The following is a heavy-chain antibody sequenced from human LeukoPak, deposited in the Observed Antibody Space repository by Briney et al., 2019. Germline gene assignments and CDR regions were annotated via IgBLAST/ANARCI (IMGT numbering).Heavy chain of an antibody. CDR2: ISSSGSTI. CDR3: VKGSAHVRPYYFDY. Sequence: GGSLRLSCAASGFTFSDYYMSWIRQAPGKGLEWVSYISSSGSTIYYADSVKGRFTISRDNSKDTLYLQMNSLRADDTAVYYCVKGSAHVRPYYFDYWGQGTLVTVSS. D-gene: IGHD2-21*01. J-gene: IGHJ4*02. V-gene: IGHV3-11*01. CDR1: GFTFSDYY.